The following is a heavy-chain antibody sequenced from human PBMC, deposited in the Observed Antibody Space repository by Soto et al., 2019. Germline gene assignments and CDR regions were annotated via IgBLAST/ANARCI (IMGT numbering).Heavy chain of an antibody. CDR3: AKGSSGSRPYYFDY. CDR1: GFTFRSYA. D-gene: IGHD3-22*01. CDR2: ISGDGSST. V-gene: IGHV3-23*01. J-gene: IGHJ4*02. Sequence: PGGSLRLSCAASGFTFRSYAMSWVRQAPGKGLEWVSAISGDGSSTYYADSVKGRFTISRDNYKNTLCLQMDSLRAEDTAIFYFAKGSSGSRPYYFDYWGQRSLVTVSS.